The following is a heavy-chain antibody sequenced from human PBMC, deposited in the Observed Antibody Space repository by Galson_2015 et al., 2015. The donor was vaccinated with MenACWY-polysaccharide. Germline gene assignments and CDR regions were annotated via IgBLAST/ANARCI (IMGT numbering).Heavy chain of an antibody. CDR1: GFTFAGYA. CDR2: ITGSGGST. V-gene: IGHV3-23*01. J-gene: IGHJ3*02. D-gene: IGHD6-19*01. Sequence: SLRLSCAASGFTFAGYAMSWVRQAPGKGLEWVSSITGSGGSTYYADSVKGRFTISRDNSKNTLYLQMNSPRAEDTAVYYCAKDHYSSGWPGAFDIWGQGTMVTVSS. CDR3: AKDHYSSGWPGAFDI.